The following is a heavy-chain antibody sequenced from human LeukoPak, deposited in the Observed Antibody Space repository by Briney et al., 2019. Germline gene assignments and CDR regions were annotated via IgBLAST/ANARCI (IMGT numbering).Heavy chain of an antibody. Sequence: GGSLRLSCAASGFTFSDYYMSWIRQAPGKGLEWVSYISSSGSTIYYADSVKGRFTISRDNAKNSLYLQMSSLRAEDTAVYYCAREYYYDSSGASPDAFDIWGQGTMVTVSS. V-gene: IGHV3-11*01. CDR2: ISSSGSTI. J-gene: IGHJ3*02. D-gene: IGHD3-22*01. CDR3: AREYYYDSSGASPDAFDI. CDR1: GFTFSDYY.